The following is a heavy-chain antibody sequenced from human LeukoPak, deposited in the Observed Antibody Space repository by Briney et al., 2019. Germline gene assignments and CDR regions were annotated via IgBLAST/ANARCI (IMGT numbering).Heavy chain of an antibody. J-gene: IGHJ4*02. CDR2: ISASGGET. CDR1: GLTFSSYS. V-gene: IGHV3-23*01. D-gene: IGHD6-13*01. Sequence: GSLRLSCVVSGLTFSSYSMTWVRQAPGKGLEWVSGISASGGETWYPDSVKGRFTISRDNSKNTLFLQMNSLRVEDTAIYYCAKDAAGPEYWGQGTLVTVSS. CDR3: AKDAAGPEY.